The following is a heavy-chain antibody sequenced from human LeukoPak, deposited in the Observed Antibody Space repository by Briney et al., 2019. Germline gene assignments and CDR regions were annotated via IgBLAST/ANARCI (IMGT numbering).Heavy chain of an antibody. CDR3: AKEGGSGWYH. D-gene: IGHD6-19*01. J-gene: IGHJ5*02. CDR2: IRGSGGST. V-gene: IGHV3-23*01. CDR1: GFTFSIYA. Sequence: GGSLRLSCAASGFTFSIYAMSYAPDAPGKGLECVSAIRGSGGSTYSADPVKGRFTISRDNSKNTLYLQRNSLRAEDTAVYYCAKEGGSGWYHWGQGTLVTVSS.